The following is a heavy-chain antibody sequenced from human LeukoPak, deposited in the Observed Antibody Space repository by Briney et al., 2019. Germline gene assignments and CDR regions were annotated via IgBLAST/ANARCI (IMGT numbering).Heavy chain of an antibody. Sequence: PSETLSLTCAVYGGSFGGYYWSWIRQPPGKGLEWIGEINHSGSTNYNPSLKSRVTISVDTSKNQFSLKLSSVTAADTAVYYCARGPRYCSGGSCDYYYYYYMDVWGKGTTVAVSS. J-gene: IGHJ6*03. CDR3: ARGPRYCSGGSCDYYYYYYMDV. D-gene: IGHD2-15*01. V-gene: IGHV4-34*01. CDR1: GGSFGGYY. CDR2: INHSGST.